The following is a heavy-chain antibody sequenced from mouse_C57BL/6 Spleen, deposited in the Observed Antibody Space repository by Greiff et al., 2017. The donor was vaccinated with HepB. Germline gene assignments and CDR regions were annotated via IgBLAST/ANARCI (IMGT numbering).Heavy chain of an antibody. J-gene: IGHJ3*01. V-gene: IGHV1-72*01. CDR3: ASNDYDGAFAY. Sequence: QVQLQQPGAELVKPGASVKLSCKASGYTFPSYWMHWVKQRPGRGLEWIGRIDPNSGGTKDNEKFKSKATLTVDKPSSTAYMQRSSLTSEDSAVYYCASNDYDGAFAYWGQGTLVTVSA. D-gene: IGHD2-4*01. CDR1: GYTFPSYW. CDR2: IDPNSGGT.